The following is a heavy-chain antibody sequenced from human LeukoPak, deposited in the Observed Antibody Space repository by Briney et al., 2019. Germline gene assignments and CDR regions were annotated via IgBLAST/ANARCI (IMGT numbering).Heavy chain of an antibody. V-gene: IGHV1-18*04. CDR2: ISAYNGNT. CDR1: GYTFTSYG. D-gene: IGHD6-19*01. J-gene: IGHJ4*02. CDR3: ARDMSISGWYTSVSNIYYFDY. Sequence: GSVKVSCKASGYTFTSYGISWVRQTPGQGLEWMGWISAYNGNTNYAQKLQGRVTMTTDTSTSTAYMELRSLRSDDTAVYYCARDMSISGWYTSVSNIYYFDYWGQGTLVTVSS.